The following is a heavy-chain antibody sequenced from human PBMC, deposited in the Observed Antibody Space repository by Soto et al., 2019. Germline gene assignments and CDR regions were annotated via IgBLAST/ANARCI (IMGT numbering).Heavy chain of an antibody. CDR3: AKSKSRTWTYFDS. V-gene: IGHV3-30*18. CDR2: ISYDGSNK. J-gene: IGHJ4*02. Sequence: GGSLRLSCAASGFTFSSYGMHWVRQAPGKGLEWVAVISYDGSNKYYTDSVKGQFTISRDNSKNTLYLQVNRLRAEDTAVYYCAKSKSRTWTYFDSWGQGTLVTVSS. D-gene: IGHD1-1*01. CDR1: GFTFSSYG.